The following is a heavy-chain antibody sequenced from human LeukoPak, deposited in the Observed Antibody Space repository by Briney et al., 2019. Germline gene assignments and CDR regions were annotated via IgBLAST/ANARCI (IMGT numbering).Heavy chain of an antibody. CDR1: DVSISNYF. J-gene: IGHJ2*01. CDR2: IYYSGST. V-gene: IGHV4-59*06. Sequence: PSETLSLTCTVSDVSISNYFWSWIRQPPGKGLEWIGYIYYSGSTYYNPSLKSRVTISVDTSKNQFSLKLSSVTAADTAVYYCVRDRGRKYQLRYWYFDPWGRGTLVTVSS. CDR3: VRDRGRKYQLRYWYFDP. D-gene: IGHD2-2*01.